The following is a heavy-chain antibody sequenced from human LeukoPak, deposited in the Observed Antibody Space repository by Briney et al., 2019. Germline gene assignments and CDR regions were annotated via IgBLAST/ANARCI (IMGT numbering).Heavy chain of an antibody. Sequence: SQTLSLTCAISGDSVSSNSAAWNWIRQSPSRGLEWLGRTYYRSKWYNDYAVSVKSRITINPDTSKNQFSLQLNSVTPEDTAVYCCARKEKGPYGYDFWSGYTTNWFDPWGQGTLATVSS. J-gene: IGHJ5*02. CDR1: GDSVSSNSAA. V-gene: IGHV6-1*01. CDR2: TYYRSKWYN. CDR3: ARKEKGPYGYDFWSGYTTNWFDP. D-gene: IGHD3-3*01.